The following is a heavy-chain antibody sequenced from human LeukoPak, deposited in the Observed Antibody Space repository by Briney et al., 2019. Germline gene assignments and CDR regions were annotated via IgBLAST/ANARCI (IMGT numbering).Heavy chain of an antibody. Sequence: GGSLRLSCAASGFTVNSNYMSWVRQAPGKGLEWVSVIYSGGSTYYADSVKGRFTISRDNSKNTLYLQMNSLRAEDTAVYYCARAGPSYAFDIWGQGTMVTVSS. V-gene: IGHV3-66*02. CDR2: IYSGGST. J-gene: IGHJ3*02. CDR1: GFTVNSNY. CDR3: ARAGPSYAFDI. D-gene: IGHD6-6*01.